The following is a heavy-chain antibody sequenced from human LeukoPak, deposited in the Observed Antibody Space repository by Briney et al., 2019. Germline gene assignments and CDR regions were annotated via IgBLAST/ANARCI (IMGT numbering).Heavy chain of an antibody. CDR3: AGGTEPYDLWSGYPSRRFDP. J-gene: IGHJ5*02. CDR1: RFTFSNYW. Sequence: GGSLRLSCVVSRFTFSNYWMAWVRQAPGKGLEWVASINKDGSEKYYVDSVKGRFTISRDDAKNSLYLQMNSLRVEDTAVYYCAGGTEPYDLWSGYPSRRFDPWGQGTLVTVSS. D-gene: IGHD3-3*01. V-gene: IGHV3-7*04. CDR2: INKDGSEK.